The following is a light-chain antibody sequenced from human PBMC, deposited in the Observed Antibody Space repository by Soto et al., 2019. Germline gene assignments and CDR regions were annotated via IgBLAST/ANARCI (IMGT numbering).Light chain of an antibody. CDR2: EVD. CDR1: SSDFGGYNY. CDR3: CSYGGNNNLRV. J-gene: IGLJ3*02. Sequence: QSVLTQPPSASGSPGQSVTISCTATSSDFGGYNYVSWYQQHPGKAPKLLIYEVDKRPSGVPDRFSGSKSGDTASLTVSGLQAEDEAEYYCCSYGGNNNLRVFGGGTKLTVL. V-gene: IGLV2-8*01.